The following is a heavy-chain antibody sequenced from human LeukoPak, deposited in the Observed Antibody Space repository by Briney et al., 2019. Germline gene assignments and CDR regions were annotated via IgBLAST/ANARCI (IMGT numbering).Heavy chain of an antibody. CDR3: ASLHIVAVPAAAPGYYGMDV. Sequence: ASVKVSCKASGYTFTGYYMHWVRQAPGQGLEWMGWINPNSGGTNYAQKFQGRVTMTRDTSISTAYMELSRLRSDDTAVYYCASLHIVAVPAAAPGYYGMDVWGQGTTVTVSS. CDR1: GYTFTGYY. J-gene: IGHJ6*02. V-gene: IGHV1-2*02. CDR2: INPNSGGT. D-gene: IGHD2-2*01.